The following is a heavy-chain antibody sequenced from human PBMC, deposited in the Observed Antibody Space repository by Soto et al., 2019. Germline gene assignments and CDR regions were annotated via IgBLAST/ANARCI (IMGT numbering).Heavy chain of an antibody. D-gene: IGHD3-22*01. J-gene: IGHJ3*01. CDR2: VSSTGTSP. Sequence: GGSLRLSCSASGFTFSNYAMSWVRQSPGKGLEWVSGVSSTGTSPYYAGSVQGRFTISRDNSKNMFYLKMKSLRAEDTAIYYCEKARPSGGYYYVEAFDVWGQGTMVTVS. CDR1: GFTFSNYA. V-gene: IGHV3-23*01. CDR3: EKARPSGGYYYVEAFDV.